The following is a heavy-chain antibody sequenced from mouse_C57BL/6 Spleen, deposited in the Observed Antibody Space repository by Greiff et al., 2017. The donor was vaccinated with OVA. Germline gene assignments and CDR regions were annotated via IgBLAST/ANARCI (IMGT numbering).Heavy chain of an antibody. CDR1: GYTFTDYE. CDR3: TRGSGSSPAWFAD. V-gene: IGHV1-15*01. Sequence: QVQLKESGAELVRPGASVTLSCKASGYTFTDYEMHWVKQTPVHGLEWIGAIDPETGGTAYNQKFKGKAILTADKSSSTAYMELRSLTSEDSAVYYCTRGSGSSPAWFADWGKGTLVTVSA. D-gene: IGHD1-1*01. CDR2: IDPETGGT. J-gene: IGHJ3*01.